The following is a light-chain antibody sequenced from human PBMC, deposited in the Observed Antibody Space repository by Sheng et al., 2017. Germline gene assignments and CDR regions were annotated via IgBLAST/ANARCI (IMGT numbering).Light chain of an antibody. CDR3: SSYTSSSTRV. Sequence: QSALTQPASVSGSPGQSITISCTGTSSDVGRYNSVSWFQQYPGKAPKLMIYDVYDRPSGVSDRFSGSKSGNTASLTISGLQAEDETDYYCSSYTSSSTRVFGGGTKLTVL. V-gene: IGLV2-14*01. CDR2: DVY. CDR1: SSDVGRYNS. J-gene: IGLJ3*02.